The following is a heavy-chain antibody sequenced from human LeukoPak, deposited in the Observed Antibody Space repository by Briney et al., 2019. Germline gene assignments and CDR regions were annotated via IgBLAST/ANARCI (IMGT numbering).Heavy chain of an antibody. Sequence: SETLSLTCTVSGGSISSYYWSWIRQPPGKGLEWIGYIYYSGSTNYNPSLKSRVTISVDTSKNQFSLKLSSVTAADTAVYYCARHNSYYGSAYFDYWGQGTLVTVSS. CDR1: GGSISSYY. CDR2: IYYSGST. CDR3: ARHNSYYGSAYFDY. J-gene: IGHJ4*02. D-gene: IGHD3-10*01. V-gene: IGHV4-59*08.